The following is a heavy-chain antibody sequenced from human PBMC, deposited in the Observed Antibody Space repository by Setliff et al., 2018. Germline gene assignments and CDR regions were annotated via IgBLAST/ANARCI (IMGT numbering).Heavy chain of an antibody. J-gene: IGHJ3*02. D-gene: IGHD3-16*01. CDR2: INQDGSEK. Sequence: GSLRLSCAASGFTSSRYWMSWVRQAPGKGLEWVANINQDGSEKYYVDSVKGRFTISRDNAKNSLYLQMNTLRAEDTAVYYCTTDPSPTFGGVIGAAFDIWGQGTMVTVSS. CDR1: GFTSSRYW. V-gene: IGHV3-7*03. CDR3: TTDPSPTFGGVIGAAFDI.